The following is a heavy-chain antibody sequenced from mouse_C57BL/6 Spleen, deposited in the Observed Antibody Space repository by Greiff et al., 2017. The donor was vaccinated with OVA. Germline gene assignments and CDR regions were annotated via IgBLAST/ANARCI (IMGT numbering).Heavy chain of an antibody. CDR2: IYWDDDK. CDR1: GFSLSTSGMG. D-gene: IGHD4-1*01. Sequence: QVTLKECGPGLLQSSQTLSLTCSFSGFSLSTSGMGVSWIRQPSGKGLEWLAHIYWDDDKRYNPSLKSRLTISKDTSRNQVFLKITSVDTADTATYYCARRDWEGYYAMDYWGQGTSVTVSS. V-gene: IGHV8-12*01. J-gene: IGHJ4*01. CDR3: ARRDWEGYYAMDY.